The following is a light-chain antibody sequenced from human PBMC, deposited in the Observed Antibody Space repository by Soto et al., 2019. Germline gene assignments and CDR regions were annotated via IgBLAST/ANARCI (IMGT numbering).Light chain of an antibody. CDR2: EVS. CDR1: SSDVGTYNL. V-gene: IGLV2-23*02. Sequence: QSALTQPASVSGSPGQSITISCTGSSSDVGTYNLVSWYQQHPAKAPKLMIYEVSKRPSGVSNRFSGSKSGNTASLTISGLQAEDEADYYCCSYAGSSTFVVFGGGTKLTV. CDR3: CSYAGSSTFVV. J-gene: IGLJ2*01.